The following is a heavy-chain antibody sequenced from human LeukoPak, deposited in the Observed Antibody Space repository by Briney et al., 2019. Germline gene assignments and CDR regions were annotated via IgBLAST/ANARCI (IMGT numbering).Heavy chain of an antibody. J-gene: IGHJ4*02. D-gene: IGHD5-18*01. CDR2: IRYDGSNK. Sequence: PGRSLRLSCAASGFTFSSYGMHWVRQAPGKGLEWVAFIRYDGSNKYYTASVKGRFTTTRDNSKNTLYLQMTSLGAEDTAVYYCVQIWLLGSGFGGQGTVVTVSS. V-gene: IGHV3-30*02. CDR3: VQIWLLGSGF. CDR1: GFTFSSYG.